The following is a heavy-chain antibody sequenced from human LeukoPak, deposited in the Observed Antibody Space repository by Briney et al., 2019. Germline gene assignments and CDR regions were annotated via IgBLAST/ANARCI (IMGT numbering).Heavy chain of an antibody. D-gene: IGHD6-13*01. V-gene: IGHV3-7*01. CDR1: GFSFSKYW. CDR3: VRSKVVAEAGKSWFDP. J-gene: IGHJ5*01. Sequence: PGGSLRLSCEASGFSFSKYWMNWVRQAPGKGLEWVATISQDGSQKYLADFVKGRFTISRDNARNSLYLQMTSLRGDDTAVYYCVRSKVVAEAGKSWFDPWGQGTRVTVTS. CDR2: ISQDGSQK.